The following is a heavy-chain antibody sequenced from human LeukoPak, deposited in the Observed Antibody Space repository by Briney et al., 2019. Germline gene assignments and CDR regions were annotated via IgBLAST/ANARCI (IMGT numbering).Heavy chain of an antibody. CDR3: ARDARVQKWFGEVIMTTTYYFDD. CDR1: GGSISRYY. CDR2: IYYSGSA. J-gene: IGHJ4*02. D-gene: IGHD3-10*01. Sequence: PSETLSLTCTVSGGSISRYYWGWIRQPPGKGLEWIGSIYYSGSAYYNPSLKSRVTISVDTSKNQFSLKLTSVTAADTAVYYCARDARVQKWFGEVIMTTTYYFDDWGQGALVTVSS. V-gene: IGHV4-39*07.